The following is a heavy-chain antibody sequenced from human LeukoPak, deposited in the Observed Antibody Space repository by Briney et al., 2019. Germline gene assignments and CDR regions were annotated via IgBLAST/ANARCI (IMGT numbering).Heavy chain of an antibody. V-gene: IGHV3-30-3*01. J-gene: IGHJ6*02. D-gene: IGHD3-3*01. Sequence: GGSLRLSCAASGFTFSSYAMHWVRQAPGKGLEWVAVISYDGSNKYYADSVKGRFTISRDNSKNTLYLQMNSLRAEDTAVYYCARPLIVDFWSGYYHYYGMDVWGQGTTVTVSS. CDR2: ISYDGSNK. CDR1: GFTFSSYA. CDR3: ARPLIVDFWSGYYHYYGMDV.